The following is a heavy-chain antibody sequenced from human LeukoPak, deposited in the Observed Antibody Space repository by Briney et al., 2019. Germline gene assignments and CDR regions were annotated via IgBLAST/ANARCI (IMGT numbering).Heavy chain of an antibody. CDR1: GFTFSSYG. CDR3: AKDGFDY. J-gene: IGHJ4*02. Sequence: GGSLRLSCAASGFTFSSYGMHWVRQAPGKGLEWVAVISYDGSNKYYADSVKGRFTISRDNSKNTLYLQMNSLRAEDTAVYYCAKDGFDYWGQGTLVTVSS. V-gene: IGHV3-30*18. CDR2: ISYDGSNK.